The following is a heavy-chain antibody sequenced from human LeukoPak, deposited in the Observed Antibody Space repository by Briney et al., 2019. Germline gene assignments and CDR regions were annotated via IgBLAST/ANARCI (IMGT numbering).Heavy chain of an antibody. CDR1: GGSISSGDYY. CDR2: IYYSGST. Sequence: SQTLSLTCTVSGGSISSGDYYWSWLRQPPGKGLEWIGYIYYSGSTYYNPSLKSRVTISVDTSKNQFSLKLSSVTAADTAVYYCARTVYYDILTGYWVGFDPWGQGTLVTVSS. D-gene: IGHD3-9*01. V-gene: IGHV4-30-4*01. J-gene: IGHJ5*02. CDR3: ARTVYYDILTGYWVGFDP.